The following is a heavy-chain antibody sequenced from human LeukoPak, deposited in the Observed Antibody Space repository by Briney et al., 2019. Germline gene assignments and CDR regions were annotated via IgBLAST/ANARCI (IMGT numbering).Heavy chain of an antibody. Sequence: GGSLRLSCAASGFTFSSYAMHWVRQAPGKGLEWVAVISYDGSNKYYADSVKGRFTISRDNSKNTLYLQMNSLRAEDTAVYYCASFAGNSSSWDAFDIWGQGTMVTVSS. V-gene: IGHV3-30-3*01. D-gene: IGHD6-13*01. CDR1: GFTFSSYA. CDR2: ISYDGSNK. J-gene: IGHJ3*02. CDR3: ASFAGNSSSWDAFDI.